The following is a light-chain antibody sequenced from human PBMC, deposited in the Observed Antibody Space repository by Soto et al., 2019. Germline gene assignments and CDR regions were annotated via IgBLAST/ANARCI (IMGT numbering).Light chain of an antibody. J-gene: IGKJ5*01. CDR3: QHSKTNSLPIT. V-gene: IGKV1-5*01. Sequence: DIQMTQSPSTLSASVGARVTITCRASQSVNTSLAWYQQKPGAAPKLLMYTASSLQDGVPSRFSGSGSGTDFTLTISSLQPEDFATYYCQHSKTNSLPITFGQRTLLEVK. CDR1: QSVNTS. CDR2: TAS.